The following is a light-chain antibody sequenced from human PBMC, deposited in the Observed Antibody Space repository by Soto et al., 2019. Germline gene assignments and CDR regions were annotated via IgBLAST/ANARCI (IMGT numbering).Light chain of an antibody. CDR1: QSFRGL. CDR3: QQRHMWPIT. CDR2: DAY. J-gene: IGKJ5*01. Sequence: EIVLTQSPGTLSFSPGGRATLSCRASQSFRGLLAWYQQKPGQAHRLLIYDAYNRATGIQPRFSGSGSGTDFTLTIRSLEPEDSAVYYCQQRHMWPITFGQGTRLEIK. V-gene: IGKV3-11*01.